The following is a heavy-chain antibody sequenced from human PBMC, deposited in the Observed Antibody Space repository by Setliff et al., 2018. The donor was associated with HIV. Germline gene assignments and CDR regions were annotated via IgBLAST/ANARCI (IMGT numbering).Heavy chain of an antibody. V-gene: IGHV3-15*01. D-gene: IGHD3-3*01. CDR2: IKRKADGGTT. J-gene: IGHJ6*03. Sequence: GGSLRLSCAASGFTFNNAWTSWVRQAPGKGLEWVGRIKRKADGGTTDYAAPVKGRFTISRDDSKNTLHLQMNSLKTEDTAVYYCTRSHYDFWSGYYAGYYMDVWGKGTTVTVSS. CDR1: GFTFNNAW. CDR3: TRSHYDFWSGYYAGYYMDV.